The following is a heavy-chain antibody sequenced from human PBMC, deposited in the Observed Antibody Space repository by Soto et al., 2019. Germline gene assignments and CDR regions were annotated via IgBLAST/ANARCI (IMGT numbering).Heavy chain of an antibody. V-gene: IGHV3-23*03. J-gene: IGHJ4*02. D-gene: IGHD6-19*01. CDR3: ARGPPTVASINLVFDY. Sequence: EVQLLESGGGLVQPGGSLKLSCAASGFTFNNFAVNWVRQAPGKGLEWVSLINSGGESTYYGVSVRGRFTISRDNSKNTLYLQMHSLGAEDTAVYFCARGPPTVASINLVFDYWGQGALVTVSS. CDR2: INSGGEST. CDR1: GFTFNNFA.